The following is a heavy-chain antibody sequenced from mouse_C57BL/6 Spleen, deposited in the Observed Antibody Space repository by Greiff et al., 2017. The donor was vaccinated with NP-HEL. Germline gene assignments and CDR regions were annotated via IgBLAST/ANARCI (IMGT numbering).Heavy chain of an antibody. CDR1: GYAFSSSW. J-gene: IGHJ1*03. CDR2: IYPGDGDT. Sequence: QVQLQQSGPELVKPGASVKISCKASGYAFSSSWMNWVKQRPGQGLEWIGRIYPGDGDTNYNGKFKGKATLTADKSSSTAYMQLSSLTSEDSAVYFCARKPYYGNPYWYFDVWGTGTTVTVSS. D-gene: IGHD2-10*01. CDR3: ARKPYYGNPYWYFDV. V-gene: IGHV1-82*01.